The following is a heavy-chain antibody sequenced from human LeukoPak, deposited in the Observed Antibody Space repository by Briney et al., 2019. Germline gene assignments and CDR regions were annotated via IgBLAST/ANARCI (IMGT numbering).Heavy chain of an antibody. Sequence: PGGSLRLSCAASGFTFSSHVMSWVPQAPGKGLEWVSSISSGVSTTYYVDPVKGRFTISRDNSKNTLYLQMDTLRAEDTAVYYCAKGPSGIPAWGQGTLVTVPS. CDR1: GFTFSSHV. CDR2: ISSGVSTT. D-gene: IGHD5-18*01. CDR3: AKGPSGIPA. J-gene: IGHJ5*02. V-gene: IGHV3-23*01.